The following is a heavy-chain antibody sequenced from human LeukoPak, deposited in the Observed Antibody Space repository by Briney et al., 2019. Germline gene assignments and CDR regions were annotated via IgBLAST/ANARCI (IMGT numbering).Heavy chain of an antibody. D-gene: IGHD1-7*01. V-gene: IGHV4-59*02. Sequence: SETLSLTCTVSGVSVSSYYWSWIRQPPGKGLEWIGYIYYSGSTNYNPSLKSRVTISVDTSKNQFSLKLSSVTAADTAVYHCARDNWNYGSSMDVWGQGTTVTVPS. CDR3: ARDNWNYGSSMDV. J-gene: IGHJ6*02. CDR1: GVSVSSYY. CDR2: IYYSGST.